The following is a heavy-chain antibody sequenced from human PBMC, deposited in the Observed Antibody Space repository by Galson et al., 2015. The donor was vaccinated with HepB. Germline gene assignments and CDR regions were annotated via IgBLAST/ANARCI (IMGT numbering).Heavy chain of an antibody. Sequence: SLRLSCAASGSTFSSYYMNWVRQAPGKGLEWVSSITSSSENIFYADSVKGRFTISRDNAKSSLYLQMNSLTDEDTAVYYCARIIVVPGPYYHYYNGMDVWGLGTTVTVSS. CDR3: ARIIVVPGPYYHYYNGMDV. CDR1: GSTFSSYY. V-gene: IGHV3-21*01. CDR2: ITSSSENI. J-gene: IGHJ6*02. D-gene: IGHD6-19*01.